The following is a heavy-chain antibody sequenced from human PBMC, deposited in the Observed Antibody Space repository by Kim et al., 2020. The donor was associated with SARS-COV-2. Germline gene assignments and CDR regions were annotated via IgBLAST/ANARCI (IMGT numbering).Heavy chain of an antibody. CDR3: VRGPYCYGSGCWGAFDL. V-gene: IGHV4-31*03. J-gene: IGHJ3*01. CDR1: GCSISSGGYY. CDR2: IYYSGST. Sequence: SETLSLTCTVSGCSISSGGYYWSCIRQHPGLALEWIGYIYYSGSTYSNPSLRRRVTKSVDTSKNQFSQKLSSVTAADTAGYYCVRGPYCYGSGCWGAFDLWGRGTVVTVGS. D-gene: IGHD3-10*01.